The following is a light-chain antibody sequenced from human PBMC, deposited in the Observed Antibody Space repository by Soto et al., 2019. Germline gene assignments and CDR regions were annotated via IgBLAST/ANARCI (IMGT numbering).Light chain of an antibody. V-gene: IGKV1-39*01. Sequence: DIQMTQSPSSLSASIGDRVTITCRASQSIRTHLNWYQQKPGKAPKLLIYAASSLQSGVPSRFSGSGSGTDFTLTISSLQPEDFATYYCQQSYSTPPQFTFGPGTKVDFK. J-gene: IGKJ3*01. CDR2: AAS. CDR1: QSIRTH. CDR3: QQSYSTPPQFT.